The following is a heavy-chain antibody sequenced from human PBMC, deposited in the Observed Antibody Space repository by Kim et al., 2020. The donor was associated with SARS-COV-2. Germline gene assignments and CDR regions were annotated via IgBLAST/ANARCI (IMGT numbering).Heavy chain of an antibody. CDR3: ARDFKATIGGFDY. D-gene: IGHD5-12*01. V-gene: IGHV4-30-2*05. Sequence: YTPSPKNQVTISVDTSKNQFSLKLSSVTAADTAVYYCARDFKATIGGFDYWGQGTLVTVSS. J-gene: IGHJ4*02.